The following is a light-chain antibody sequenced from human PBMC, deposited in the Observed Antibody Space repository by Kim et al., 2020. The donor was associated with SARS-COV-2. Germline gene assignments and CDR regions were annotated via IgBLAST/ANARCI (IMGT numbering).Light chain of an antibody. V-gene: IGLV3-1*01. CDR2: EDN. CDR1: NLGDKY. J-gene: IGLJ2*01. CDR3: QAWDSTTAD. Sequence: VSPGQTATITCSGDNLGDKYACWYQQKPGQPPVVVIYEDNKRPSGIPERFSGSNSGNTATLTISGTQAMDEADYYCQAWDSTTADFGGGTQLTVL.